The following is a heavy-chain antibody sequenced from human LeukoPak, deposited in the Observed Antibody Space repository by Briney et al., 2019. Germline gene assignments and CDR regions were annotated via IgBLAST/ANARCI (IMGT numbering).Heavy chain of an antibody. CDR3: AKATTGWAKFDC. D-gene: IGHD6-19*01. CDR2: ISSSGSTI. CDR1: GFTFSSYE. J-gene: IGHJ4*02. Sequence: PGGSLRLSCAASGFTFSSYEMNWVRQAPGKGLEWISYISSSGSTIYYADSVKGRFTISRDNSKNTLYLQMSSLRAEDKAVYYCAKATTGWAKFDCWGQGTLVTVSS. V-gene: IGHV3-48*03.